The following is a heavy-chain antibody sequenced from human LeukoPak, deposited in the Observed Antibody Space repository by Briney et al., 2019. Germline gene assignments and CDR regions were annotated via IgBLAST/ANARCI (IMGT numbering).Heavy chain of an antibody. J-gene: IGHJ4*02. Sequence: GGSLRLSCAASGVIFSSCGMHWVRQAPGKGLEWVAVISYDGSNKYYADSVKGRFTISRDNSKNTLYLQMNSLRAEDTAVYYCAYITLAAAAIFDYWGQGTLVTVSS. CDR2: ISYDGSNK. CDR3: AYITLAAAAIFDY. V-gene: IGHV3-30*03. D-gene: IGHD6-13*01. CDR1: GVIFSSCG.